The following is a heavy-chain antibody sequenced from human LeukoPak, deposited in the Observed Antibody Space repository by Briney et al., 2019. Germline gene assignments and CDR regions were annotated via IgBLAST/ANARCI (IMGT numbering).Heavy chain of an antibody. CDR2: IYYSGST. J-gene: IGHJ4*02. CDR1: GGSISSGDYY. V-gene: IGHV4-30-4*01. Sequence: SQTLSLTCTVSGGSISSGDYYWSWIRQPPGKGLEWIGYIYYSGSTYYNPSLRSRVTISVDTSKNQFSLKLSSVTAADTAVYYCARDAGGYSAFDYWGQGTLVTVSS. D-gene: IGHD5-12*01. CDR3: ARDAGGYSAFDY.